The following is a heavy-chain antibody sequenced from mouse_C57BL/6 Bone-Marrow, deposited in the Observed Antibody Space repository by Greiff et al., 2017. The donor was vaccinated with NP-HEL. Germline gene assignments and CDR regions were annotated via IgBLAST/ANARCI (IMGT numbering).Heavy chain of an antibody. Sequence: EVKLVESGEGLVKPGGSLKLSCAASGFTFSSYAMSWVRQTPEKRLEWVAYISSGGDYIYYADTVKGRFTISRDNARNTLYLQMSSLKSEDTAMYYCTRAGELLRYSLYAMDYWGQGTSVTVSS. CDR1: GFTFSSYA. CDR3: TRAGELLRYSLYAMDY. J-gene: IGHJ4*01. V-gene: IGHV5-9-1*02. D-gene: IGHD1-1*01. CDR2: ISSGGDYI.